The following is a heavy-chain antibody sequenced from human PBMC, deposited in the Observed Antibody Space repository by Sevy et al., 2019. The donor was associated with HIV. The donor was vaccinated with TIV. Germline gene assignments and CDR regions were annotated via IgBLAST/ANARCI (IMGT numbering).Heavy chain of an antibody. D-gene: IGHD3-22*01. J-gene: IGHJ4*02. CDR2: FDPEDGDPEDGKT. V-gene: IGHV1-24*01. CDR3: ATTKDYYDSSGYPFDS. CDR1: GHTLTKLS. Sequence: ASVKVSCKVSGHTLTKLSMHWVRQTPGKGLEWMTTFDPEDGDPEDGKTIYAQKFLGRVTMTEDTSTDTAYMELSSLRSEDTTVYYCATTKDYYDSSGYPFDSWGQGTLVTVSS.